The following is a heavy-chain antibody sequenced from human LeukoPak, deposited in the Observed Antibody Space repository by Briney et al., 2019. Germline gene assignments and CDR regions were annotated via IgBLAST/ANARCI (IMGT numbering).Heavy chain of an antibody. Sequence: GSVRLSCAASGFTFSSYEMNWVRQAPGKGLEWVSYISSYGSTIYYADSLKGRFTISRDKAKNSLYLKMNSLRAEDTAVYYCALVLSGNSTLYDYYYGMDVWGQGTTVTVSS. CDR3: ALVLSGNSTLYDYYYGMDV. CDR1: GFTFSSYE. V-gene: IGHV3-48*03. CDR2: ISSYGSTI. D-gene: IGHD4-23*01. J-gene: IGHJ6*02.